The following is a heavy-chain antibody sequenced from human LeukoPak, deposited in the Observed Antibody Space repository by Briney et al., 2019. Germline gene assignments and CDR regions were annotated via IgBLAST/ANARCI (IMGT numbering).Heavy chain of an antibody. D-gene: IGHD6-19*01. CDR1: GFXFSSYA. CDR2: ISGSGGST. V-gene: IGHV3-23*01. Sequence: GGSLRLSCAASGFXFSSYAMSWVRQAPGKGLEWVSAISGSGGSTYYADSVKGRFTISRDNSKNTLYLQMNSLRAEDTAVYYCAKVTIAVAGTGYFDYWGQGTLVTVSS. J-gene: IGHJ4*02. CDR3: AKVTIAVAGTGYFDY.